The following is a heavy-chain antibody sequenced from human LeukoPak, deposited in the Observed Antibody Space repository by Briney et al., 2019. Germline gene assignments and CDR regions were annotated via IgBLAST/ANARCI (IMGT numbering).Heavy chain of an antibody. CDR2: IKQDGSEK. J-gene: IGHJ4*02. CDR1: GFTFSSYW. D-gene: IGHD6-13*01. V-gene: IGHV3-7*01. Sequence: GGSLRLSCAASGFTFSSYWMHWVRQAPGKGLEWVANIKQDGSEKDYVDSVKGRFTISRDNAKNSLYLQMSSLRAEDTAVYYCARCAAAGTDFDYWGQGTLVTVSS. CDR3: ARCAAAGTDFDY.